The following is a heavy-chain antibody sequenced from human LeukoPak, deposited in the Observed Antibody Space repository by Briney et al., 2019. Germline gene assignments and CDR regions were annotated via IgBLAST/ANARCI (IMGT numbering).Heavy chain of an antibody. J-gene: IGHJ5*02. Sequence: PGGSLRLSCAASGFTFSSYGMHWVRQAPGKGLEWVAVISYDGSNKYYADSVKGRFTISRDNSKNTLYLQMNSLRAEDTAVYYCAKDHLMITFGGPNWFDPWGQGTLVTVSS. CDR2: ISYDGSNK. D-gene: IGHD3-16*01. V-gene: IGHV3-30*18. CDR3: AKDHLMITFGGPNWFDP. CDR1: GFTFSSYG.